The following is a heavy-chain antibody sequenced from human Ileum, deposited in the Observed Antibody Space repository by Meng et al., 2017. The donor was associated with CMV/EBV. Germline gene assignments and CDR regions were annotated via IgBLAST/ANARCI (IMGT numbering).Heavy chain of an antibody. V-gene: IGHV3-23*01. D-gene: IGHD2/OR15-2a*01. J-gene: IGHJ4*02. CDR3: AREDGFNTFDY. CDR1: GFTFSSYA. CDR2: ISAGGENT. Sequence: GESLKISCVASGFTFSSYAMTWVRQAPGEGLEWVAGISAGGENTYYADSVKGRFTISRDNSKNTLYLQMNSLTAEDTAFYYCAREDGFNTFDYWGQGTLVTVSS.